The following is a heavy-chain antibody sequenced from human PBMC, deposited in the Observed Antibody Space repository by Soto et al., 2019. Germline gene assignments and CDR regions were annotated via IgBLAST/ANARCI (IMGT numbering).Heavy chain of an antibody. V-gene: IGHV3-23*01. J-gene: IGHJ4*02. CDR1: GFTFSSYA. Sequence: GGSLRLSCAASGFTFSSYAMSWVRQAPGKGLEWVSVISGSDDSTYYADSAKGRFTISRDNSKNTLYLQMNSLRAEDTAVYYCAKRSSSSTSDYWGQGTLVTVSS. D-gene: IGHD6-6*01. CDR2: ISGSDDST. CDR3: AKRSSSSTSDY.